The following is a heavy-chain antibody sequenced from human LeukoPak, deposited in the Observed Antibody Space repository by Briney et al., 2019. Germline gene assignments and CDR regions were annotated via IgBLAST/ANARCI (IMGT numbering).Heavy chain of an antibody. CDR3: GRHGLILTGYYFFDY. CDR2: FYYSGST. V-gene: IGHV4-39*01. J-gene: IGHJ4*02. CDR1: GGSISSTNSY. D-gene: IGHD3-9*01. Sequence: NPSETLSLTCTVSGGSISSTNSYWGWIRQPPGKGLEWIGSFYYSGSTYYNPSLKSRVTISVDMSKNQFSLKLSSVTAADTAVYYCGRHGLILTGYYFFDYWGQGNLVTVSS.